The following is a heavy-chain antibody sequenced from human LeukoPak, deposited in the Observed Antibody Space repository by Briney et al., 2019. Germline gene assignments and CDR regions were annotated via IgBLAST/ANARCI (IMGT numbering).Heavy chain of an antibody. D-gene: IGHD6-19*01. V-gene: IGHV4-34*01. J-gene: IGHJ4*02. CDR2: INHSGST. Sequence: PSETLSLTCAVYGGSFSGYYWSWIRQPPGKGLEWIGEINHSGSTNYNPSLKSRVTISVDTSKNQFSLKLSSVTAADTAVYYCARHGGGIAVAGTGLAVDYWSQGTLVTVSS. CDR1: GGSFSGYY. CDR3: ARHGGGIAVAGTGLAVDY.